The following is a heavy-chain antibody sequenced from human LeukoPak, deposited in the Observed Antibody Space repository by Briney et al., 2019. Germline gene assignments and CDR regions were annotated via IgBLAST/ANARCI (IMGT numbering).Heavy chain of an antibody. Sequence: ASVKVSCKASGYTFTGYYMHWLRQAPGQGLEWMGWINPNSGGTNYAQRFQGRVTTTRDTSISTAYMELSRLRSDDTAVYFCARVLPNNWFDPWGQGTLVTVSS. CDR2: INPNSGGT. D-gene: IGHD3-3*01. V-gene: IGHV1-2*02. CDR1: GYTFTGYY. J-gene: IGHJ5*02. CDR3: ARVLPNNWFDP.